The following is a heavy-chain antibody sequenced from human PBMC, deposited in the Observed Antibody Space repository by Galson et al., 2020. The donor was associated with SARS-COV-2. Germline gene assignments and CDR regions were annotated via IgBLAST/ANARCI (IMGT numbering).Heavy chain of an antibody. CDR3: PRVRSGFYDAVDI. V-gene: IGHV4-4*08. CDR2: LDTRGRN. J-gene: IGHJ3*02. D-gene: IGHD6-25*01. CDR1: GGSTSSTY. Sequence: SETLSLTCSVSGGSTSSTYWTRIRQPPGKGLDWIGSLDTRGRNKLHPPHKTPATTYLDTSKTQFSLNLGSVTAADTAVYYCPRVRSGFYDAVDIWGQGTLVTVSS.